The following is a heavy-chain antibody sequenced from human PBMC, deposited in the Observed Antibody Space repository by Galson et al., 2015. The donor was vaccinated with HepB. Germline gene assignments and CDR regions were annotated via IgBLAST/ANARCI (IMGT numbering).Heavy chain of an antibody. CDR2: INPSGGST. D-gene: IGHD3-10*01. V-gene: IGHV1-46*01. CDR3: ARGVLLWDGPDY. J-gene: IGHJ4*02. Sequence: SVKVSCKASGYKFISYYMHWVRQAPGQGLEWIGIINPSGGSTDYAPKFQGRVTMTRDTSTTTVFMELSSLRSDDTAVYFCARGVLLWDGPDYWGQGTVVTVSS. CDR1: GYKFISYY.